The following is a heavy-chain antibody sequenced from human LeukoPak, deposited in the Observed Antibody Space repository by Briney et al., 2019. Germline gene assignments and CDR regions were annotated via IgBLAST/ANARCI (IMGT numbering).Heavy chain of an antibody. CDR2: ISGSGGST. CDR1: GSTFSSYA. V-gene: IGHV3-23*01. J-gene: IGHJ4*02. D-gene: IGHD3-9*01. CDR3: AKDLLVLRYFDWLLSGLDY. Sequence: GGSLRLSCAASGSTFSSYAMSWVRQAPGKGLEWVSAISGSGGSTYYADSVKGRFTISRDNSKNTLYLQMNSLRAEDTAVYYCAKDLLVLRYFDWLLSGLDYWGQGTLVTVSS.